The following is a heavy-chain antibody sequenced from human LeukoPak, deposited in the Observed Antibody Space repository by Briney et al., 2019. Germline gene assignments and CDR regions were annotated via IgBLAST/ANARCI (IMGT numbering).Heavy chain of an antibody. V-gene: IGHV3-30*04. J-gene: IGHJ4*02. CDR1: GFTFSSYA. CDR2: ISFDGSNK. Sequence: GGSLRLSCAASGFTFSSYAMHWVRQAPGKGLEWVAVISFDGSNKYYTDSVKGRFTISRDNSKNTLYLQMNNLRAEDTAVYFCARDARAYYSSGSPVDYWGQGTLVTVSS. D-gene: IGHD3-10*01. CDR3: ARDARAYYSSGSPVDY.